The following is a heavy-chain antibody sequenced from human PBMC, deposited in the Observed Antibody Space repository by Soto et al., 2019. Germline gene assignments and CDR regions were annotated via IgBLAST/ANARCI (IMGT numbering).Heavy chain of an antibody. CDR2: ISAHNGNT. Sequence: QVHLVQSGAEVKKPGASVKVSCKGSGYAFTTYGITWVRQAPGQGLEWMGWISAHNGNTNYAQKLQGRATVTRKTSTSTAYMELRSLRSDDTAVYYCARGRYGDYWGQGALVTVSS. V-gene: IGHV1-18*01. J-gene: IGHJ4*02. CDR1: GYAFTTYG. CDR3: ARGRYGDY. D-gene: IGHD1-1*01.